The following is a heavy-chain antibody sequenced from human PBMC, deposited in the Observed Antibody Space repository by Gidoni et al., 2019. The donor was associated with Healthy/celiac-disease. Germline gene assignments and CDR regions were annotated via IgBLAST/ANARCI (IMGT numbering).Heavy chain of an antibody. CDR3: ARVFSGTVDY. D-gene: IGHD6-13*01. Sequence: EVQLVESGGGLVKPGGSLRLSGAPSGFTFSSYSMNWVRQAPGKGLEWVSSISSSSSYIYYADSVKGRFTISRDNAKNSLYLQMNSLRAEDTAVYYCARVFSGTVDYWGQGTLVTVSS. J-gene: IGHJ4*02. CDR1: GFTFSSYS. V-gene: IGHV3-21*01. CDR2: ISSSSSYI.